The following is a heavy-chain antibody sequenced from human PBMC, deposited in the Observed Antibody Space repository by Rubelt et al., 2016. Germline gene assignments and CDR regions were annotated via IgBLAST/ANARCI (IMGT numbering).Heavy chain of an antibody. D-gene: IGHD3-22*01. J-gene: IGHJ5*02. CDR1: GGSISSSSYY. CDR2: IYYSGST. CDR3: ARDYYVRSGYRWDWFDP. V-gene: IGHV4-39*07. Sequence: QLQLQESGPGLVKPSETLSLTCTVSGGSISSSSYYWGWIRQPPGKGLEWIGSIYYSGSTYYNPSLQSRVTITIDTSKNQFSLKLYSVTAADTAVYHCARDYYVRSGYRWDWFDPWGQGTLVTVSS.